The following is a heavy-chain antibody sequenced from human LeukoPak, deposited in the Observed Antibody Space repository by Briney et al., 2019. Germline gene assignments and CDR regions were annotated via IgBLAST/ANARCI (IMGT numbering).Heavy chain of an antibody. J-gene: IGHJ5*02. Sequence: GASVKVSCKASGGTFSSYAISWVRQATGQGLEWMGWMNPNSGNTGYAQKFQGRVTITRNTSISTAYMELSSLRSEDTAVYYCARGVPYYYDSSGYYYPWGQGTLVTVSS. V-gene: IGHV1-8*03. D-gene: IGHD3-22*01. CDR3: ARGVPYYYDSSGYYYP. CDR1: GGTFSSYA. CDR2: MNPNSGNT.